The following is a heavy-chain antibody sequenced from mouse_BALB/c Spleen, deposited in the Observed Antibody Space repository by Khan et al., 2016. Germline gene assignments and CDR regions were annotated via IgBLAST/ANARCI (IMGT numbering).Heavy chain of an antibody. Sequence: VQLQQSGPELVKPGASVKVSCKASAYAFTSYNMFWVKQSHGKSLEWIGYIDPYNGDTNYNQNFKGKATLNVDKSSSTAYMHLNSLTSEDSAVYYCAREGITTVVTKGLDYWGQGTTLTVAS. CDR3: AREGITTVVTKGLDY. CDR2: IDPYNGDT. J-gene: IGHJ2*01. CDR1: AYAFTSYN. V-gene: IGHV1S135*01. D-gene: IGHD1-1*01.